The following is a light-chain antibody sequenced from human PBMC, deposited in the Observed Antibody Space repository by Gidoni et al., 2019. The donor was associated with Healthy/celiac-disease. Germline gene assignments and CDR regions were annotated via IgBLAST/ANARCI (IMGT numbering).Light chain of an antibody. CDR3: QHRGT. CDR1: QSVSSY. V-gene: IGKV3-11*01. J-gene: IGKJ1*01. Sequence: EIVLTQSPATLSLSPGERATLSCRASQSVSSYLAWYQHKPGQAPRLLIYDASNRATGIPARFSGSGSGTDFTLIIGTLEPEDFAVYCCQHRGTFGQGTKVEIK. CDR2: DAS.